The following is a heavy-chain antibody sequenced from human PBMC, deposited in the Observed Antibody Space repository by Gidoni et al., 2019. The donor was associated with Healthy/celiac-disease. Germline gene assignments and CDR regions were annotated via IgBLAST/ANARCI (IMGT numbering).Heavy chain of an antibody. CDR1: GFTFSSYW. Sequence: EVQLVESGGGLVQPGGSLRLSCAASGFTFSSYWMSWVRQAPGKGLAWWANIKQDGSEKYYVDSVKGRFTISRDNAKNSLYLQMNSLRAEDTAVYYCARVRQWPGKGPFDYWGQGTLVTVSS. CDR2: IKQDGSEK. CDR3: ARVRQWPGKGPFDY. D-gene: IGHD6-19*01. V-gene: IGHV3-7*04. J-gene: IGHJ4*02.